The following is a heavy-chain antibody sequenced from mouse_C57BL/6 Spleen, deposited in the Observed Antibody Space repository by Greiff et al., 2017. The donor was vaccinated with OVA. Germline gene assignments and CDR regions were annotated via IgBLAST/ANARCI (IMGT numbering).Heavy chain of an antibody. CDR1: GYTFTSYW. CDR3: ARPYDGYYDYYAMDY. J-gene: IGHJ4*01. CDR2: IYPGSGST. D-gene: IGHD2-3*01. Sequence: QVQLQQSGAELVKPGASVKMSCKASGYTFTSYWITWVKQRPGQGLEWIGDIYPGSGSTNYNEKFKSKATLTVDTSSSTAYMQLSSLTSEDSAVYYCARPYDGYYDYYAMDYWGQGTSVTVSS. V-gene: IGHV1-55*01.